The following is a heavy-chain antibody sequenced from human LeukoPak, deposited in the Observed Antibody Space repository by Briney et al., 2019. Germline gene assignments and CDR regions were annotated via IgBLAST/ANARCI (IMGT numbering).Heavy chain of an antibody. D-gene: IGHD4-17*01. V-gene: IGHV5-51*01. J-gene: IGHJ5*02. Sequence: TVSFKASGYTFTSYWIGWVRQMPGKGLEWMGIIYPGDSGTRYSPSFQGQVTISADKSISTAYLQWSSLKASDTAMYYCARLSGDYGDYSPWGQGTLVTVSS. CDR2: IYPGDSGT. CDR3: ARLSGDYGDYSP. CDR1: GYTFTSYW.